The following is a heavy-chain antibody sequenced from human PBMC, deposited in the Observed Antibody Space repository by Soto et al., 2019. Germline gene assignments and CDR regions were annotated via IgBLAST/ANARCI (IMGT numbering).Heavy chain of an antibody. J-gene: IGHJ4*02. D-gene: IGHD3-10*01. CDR2: INHSGST. V-gene: IGHV4-34*01. CDR3: ARGRTTLLWFGEFTLDY. Sequence: QVQLQQWGAGLLKPSETLSLTCAVYGGSFSGYYWSWIRQPPGKGLEWIGEINHSGSTNYNPSLKSRVTTSVDTSKNQFSLKLSSVTAADTAVYYCARGRTTLLWFGEFTLDYWGQGTLVTVSS. CDR1: GGSFSGYY.